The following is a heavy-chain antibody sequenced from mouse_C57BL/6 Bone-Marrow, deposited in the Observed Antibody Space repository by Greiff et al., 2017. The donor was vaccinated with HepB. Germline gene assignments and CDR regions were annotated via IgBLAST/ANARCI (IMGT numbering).Heavy chain of an antibody. CDR3: ARWDYYGSYWYFDG. CDR1: GYTFTSYW. J-gene: IGHJ1*03. V-gene: IGHV1-69*01. CDR2: IDPSDSYT. D-gene: IGHD1-1*01. Sequence: QVQLQQPGAELVMPGASVKLSCKASGYTFTSYWMHWVKQRPGQGLEWIGEIDPSDSYTNYNQKFKGKSTLTVDKSSSTAYMQLSSLTSEDSAVYYCARWDYYGSYWYFDGWGTGTTVTVSS.